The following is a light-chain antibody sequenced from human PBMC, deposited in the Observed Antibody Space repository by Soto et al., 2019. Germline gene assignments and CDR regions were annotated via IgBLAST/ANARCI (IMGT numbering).Light chain of an antibody. CDR2: GAS. Sequence: EIEMTQSPATLSVSPGERATLSCRASQSVSTNVAWYQQKPGQAPRLLIYGASTRATGIQARFSGSGSGTEFTLTIRSLQSEEFAVYYCKQYNNWPVTFGGGTKVDI. V-gene: IGKV3D-15*01. CDR3: KQYNNWPVT. J-gene: IGKJ4*01. CDR1: QSVSTN.